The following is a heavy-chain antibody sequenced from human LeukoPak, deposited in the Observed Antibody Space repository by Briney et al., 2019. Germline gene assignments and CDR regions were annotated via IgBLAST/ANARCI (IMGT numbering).Heavy chain of an antibody. V-gene: IGHV3-7*01. CDR2: IKQDGSEK. D-gene: IGHD3-3*01. J-gene: IGHJ6*02. Sequence: GGSLRLSCAASGFTFSSYWMSWVRQAPGKGLEWVANIKQDGSEKYYVDSVKGRFTISRDNAKNSLYLQMNSLRAEDTAAYYCAREDTIFGDYGMDVWGQGTTVTVSS. CDR1: GFTFSSYW. CDR3: AREDTIFGDYGMDV.